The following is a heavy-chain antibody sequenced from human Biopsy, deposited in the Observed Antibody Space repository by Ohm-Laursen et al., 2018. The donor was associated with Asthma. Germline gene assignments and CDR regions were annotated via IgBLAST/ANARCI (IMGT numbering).Heavy chain of an antibody. V-gene: IGHV4-30-2*01. J-gene: IGHJ6*02. CDR3: ARMNTLIQAANYFSYAMDV. CDR2: LFHTGTT. D-gene: IGHD3-9*01. CDR1: GASINSGGYS. Sequence: TLSLTCAVSGASINSGGYSWNWIRQPPREGLELVAYLFHTGTTYYNPSLKSRVPISVDRSQRQFSLKVNSVTAADTAVYYCARMNTLIQAANYFSYAMDVWGQGTTVTVSS.